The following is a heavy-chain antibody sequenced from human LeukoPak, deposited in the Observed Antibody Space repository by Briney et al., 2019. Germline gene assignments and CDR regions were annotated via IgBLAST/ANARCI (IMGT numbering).Heavy chain of an antibody. CDR1: GYTLTELS. Sequence: GASMKVSCKVSGYTLTELSMHWVRQAPGKGLEWMGGFDPEDGETIYAQKFQGRVTMTEDTSTDTAYMELSSLRSEDTAVYYCATGLWVMDGSYPRLCYWGQGTLVTVSS. V-gene: IGHV1-24*01. CDR3: ATGLWVMDGSYPRLCY. CDR2: FDPEDGET. J-gene: IGHJ4*02. D-gene: IGHD1-26*01.